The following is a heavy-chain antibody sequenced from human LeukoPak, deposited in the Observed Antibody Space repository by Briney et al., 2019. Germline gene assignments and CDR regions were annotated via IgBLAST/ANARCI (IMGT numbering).Heavy chain of an antibody. J-gene: IGHJ4*02. CDR1: GGSISNSDYF. Sequence: SETPSPTFTVSGGSISNSDYFWGWIRQPPGKGLEWIATIYYSGSTYYDPSLKSRVTISVDTSKNQFSLKLKSVTAADTGAYYCARRRGLSAAMDYWGQGTLFTVSS. D-gene: IGHD2-2*01. V-gene: IGHV4-39*01. CDR2: IYYSGST. CDR3: ARRRGLSAAMDY.